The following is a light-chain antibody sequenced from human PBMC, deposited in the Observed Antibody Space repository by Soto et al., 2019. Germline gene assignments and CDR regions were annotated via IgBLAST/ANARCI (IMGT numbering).Light chain of an antibody. J-gene: IGKJ1*01. CDR2: AAS. V-gene: IGKV1-39*01. Sequence: DIQMTQSPSSLSASVGDRVTITCRASLTVSSYLNWYQQKPGKAPNLLIYAASSLQHGVPSRFSGSGSGTDFILTISSLQPEDSATYYCQQTYSSLPWTFGQGTKVEIK. CDR3: QQTYSSLPWT. CDR1: LTVSSY.